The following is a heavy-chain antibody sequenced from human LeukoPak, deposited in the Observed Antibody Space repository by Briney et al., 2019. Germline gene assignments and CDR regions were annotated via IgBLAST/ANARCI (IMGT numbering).Heavy chain of an antibody. D-gene: IGHD3-22*01. CDR3: ARGGYYDSSGPFDY. Sequence: SETLSLTCTVSGGSISSSSYYWGWIRQPPGKGLEWIGTIGIYHSGSTYYNPSLKSRVTISVDTSKNQFSLKLSSVTAADTAVYYCARGGYYDSSGPFDYWGQGTLVTVSS. V-gene: IGHV4-39*07. CDR2: IGIYHSGST. CDR1: GGSISSSSYY. J-gene: IGHJ4*02.